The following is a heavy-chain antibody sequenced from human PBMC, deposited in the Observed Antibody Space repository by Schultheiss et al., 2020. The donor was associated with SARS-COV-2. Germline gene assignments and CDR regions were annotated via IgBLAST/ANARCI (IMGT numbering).Heavy chain of an antibody. CDR1: GGSFSGYY. CDR3: ARGYDILTGYYPSVDY. CDR2: IYYSGST. D-gene: IGHD3-9*01. V-gene: IGHV4-59*08. J-gene: IGHJ4*02. Sequence: SETLSLTCAVYGGSFSGYYWSWIRQPPGKGLEWIGYIYYSGSTNYNPSLKSRVTISVDTSKNQFSLKLSSVTAADTAVYYCARGYDILTGYYPSVDYWGQGTLVTVSS.